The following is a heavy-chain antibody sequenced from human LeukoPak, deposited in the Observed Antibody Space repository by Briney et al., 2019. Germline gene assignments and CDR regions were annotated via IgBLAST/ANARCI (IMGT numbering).Heavy chain of an antibody. J-gene: IGHJ1*01. V-gene: IGHV1-18*01. CDR3: ARGDCSGGGCFLPEHLRH. CDR2: ISAHNGNT. Sequence: ASVKVSCKASGYTIDSYSISWVRQAPGQGLEWMGWISAHNGNTNYAQRVQGRVTMTTDTSTSTAYMELRSLRSDDTAVYYCARGDCSGGGCFLPEHLRHWGQGTRVTVSS. CDR1: GYTIDSYS. D-gene: IGHD2-15*01.